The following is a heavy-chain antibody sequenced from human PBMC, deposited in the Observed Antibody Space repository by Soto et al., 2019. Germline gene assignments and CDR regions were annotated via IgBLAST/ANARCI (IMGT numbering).Heavy chain of an antibody. CDR3: ARAGYYYDSSGMDH. Sequence: QVQLVQSGAEVKKPGSSVKVSCKASGGTFSSYAISWVRQAPGQGLEWMGGIIPIFGTANYAQKFQGRVTITADESTSTAYRELSSLRSEDTAVYYCARAGYYYDSSGMDHWGQGTLVTVSS. CDR2: IIPIFGTA. J-gene: IGHJ1*01. CDR1: GGTFSSYA. D-gene: IGHD3-22*01. V-gene: IGHV1-69*01.